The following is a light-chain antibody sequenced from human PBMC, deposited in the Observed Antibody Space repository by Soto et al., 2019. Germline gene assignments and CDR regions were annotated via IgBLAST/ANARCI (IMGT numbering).Light chain of an antibody. CDR3: QQYSGNPYT. CDR1: QTISSW. Sequence: DIQMTQSPSTLSGSVGDRVTITCRASQTISSWLAWYQQKPGKAPKLLIYKASTLRSGVPSRFSGRGSETEFTLTIPSLQPDDFATYYCQQYSGNPYTFGQGTKVDIK. CDR2: KAS. V-gene: IGKV1-5*03. J-gene: IGKJ2*01.